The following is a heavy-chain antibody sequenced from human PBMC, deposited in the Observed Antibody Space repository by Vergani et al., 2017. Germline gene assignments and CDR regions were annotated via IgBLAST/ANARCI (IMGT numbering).Heavy chain of an antibody. CDR2: ISSNGGST. J-gene: IGHJ6*02. D-gene: IGHD6-13*01. CDR3: AKARYSSSWSQYYYYGMDV. V-gene: IGHV3-64D*06. Sequence: EVQLVESGGGLVQPGGSLRLSCSASGFTFSSYAMHWVRQAPGKGLEYVSAISSNGGSTYYADSVEGRFTISRDNSKNTLYLQMSSLRAEDTAVYYCAKARYSSSWSQYYYYGMDVWGQGTTVTVSS. CDR1: GFTFSSYA.